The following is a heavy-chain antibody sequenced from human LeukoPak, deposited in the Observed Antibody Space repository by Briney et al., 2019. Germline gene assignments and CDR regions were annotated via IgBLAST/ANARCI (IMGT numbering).Heavy chain of an antibody. CDR2: ISSSSSYI. CDR1: GGSISSSS. D-gene: IGHD6-13*01. J-gene: IGHJ4*02. V-gene: IGHV3-21*01. Sequence: ETLSLTCTVSGGSISSSSHYWGWIRQPPGKGLEWVSSISSSSSYIYYADSVKGRFTISRDNAKNSLYLQMNSLRAEDTAVYYCARWGQLGNEIDYWGQGTLVTVSS. CDR3: ARWGQLGNEIDY.